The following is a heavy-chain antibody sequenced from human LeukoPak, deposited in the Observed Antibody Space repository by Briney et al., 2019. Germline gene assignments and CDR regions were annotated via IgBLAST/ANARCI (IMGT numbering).Heavy chain of an antibody. Sequence: ASVKVSCTASGYTFTGYYMHWVRQAPGQGLEWMGWINPNSGGTNYPQKFQGRVTMIRDTSISTAYMELSRLRSDDTAVYYCARGPSTYYYDSSSYYIGQHWGQGTLVTVSS. CDR1: GYTFTGYY. CDR3: ARGPSTYYYDSSSYYIGQH. V-gene: IGHV1-2*02. J-gene: IGHJ1*01. D-gene: IGHD3-22*01. CDR2: INPNSGGT.